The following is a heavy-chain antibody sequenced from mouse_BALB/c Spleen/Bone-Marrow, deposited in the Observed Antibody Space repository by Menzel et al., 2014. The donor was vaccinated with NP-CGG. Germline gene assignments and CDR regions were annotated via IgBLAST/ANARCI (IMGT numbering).Heavy chain of an antibody. CDR3: ASPIYHDYPLFAY. J-gene: IGHJ3*01. CDR2: IWAGGST. CDR1: GFSLTSYG. V-gene: IGHV2-9*02. Sequence: QVQLQQPGPGLVAPSLSLSITCTVSGFSLTSYGVHWVRQPPGKGLEWLGVIWAGGSTNYNSALMSRLSISKDNSKSQVFLKMNSLQTDDTAMYYCASPIYHDYPLFAYWGQGTLVTVSA. D-gene: IGHD2-4*01.